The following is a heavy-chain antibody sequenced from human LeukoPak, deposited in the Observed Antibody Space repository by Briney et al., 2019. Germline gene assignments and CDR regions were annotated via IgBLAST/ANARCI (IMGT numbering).Heavy chain of an antibody. CDR3: ARVSSGWYGYYFDY. J-gene: IGHJ4*02. Sequence: ASVKVSCKASGYTFTSYGIIWVRQAPGQGLEWMGWISAYNGNANYARKLQGRVTMTTDTSTSTAYMELRSLRSDDTAVYYCARVSSGWYGYYFDYWGQGNLVTVSS. CDR2: ISAYNGNA. V-gene: IGHV1-18*01. CDR1: GYTFTSYG. D-gene: IGHD6-19*01.